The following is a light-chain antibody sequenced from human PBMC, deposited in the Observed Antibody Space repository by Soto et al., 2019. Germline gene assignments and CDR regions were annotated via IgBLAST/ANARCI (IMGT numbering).Light chain of an antibody. V-gene: IGKV3-20*01. CDR1: QSVKNNY. J-gene: IGKJ1*01. CDR2: AAS. CDR3: QQYGSSPRT. Sequence: ETVLTQSPGTLSLTRGERATLSCRASQSVKNNYLRWYQQKPGQAPRLLIYAASGRATGIPDRFSGSGSGTDFTLTISRLEPEDCAVYYCQQYGSSPRTFGQGTKVEIK.